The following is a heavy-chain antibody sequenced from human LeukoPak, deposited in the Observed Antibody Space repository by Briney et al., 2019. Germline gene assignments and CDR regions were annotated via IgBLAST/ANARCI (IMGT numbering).Heavy chain of an antibody. Sequence: GESLKISCKGSGYSFTSYWIGWVRQMPGKGLEWMGIIYPGDSDTRYSPSFQGQVTISADKSISTAYLQWGSLKASDTAMYYCARPRYDFWSGYYHFDYWGQGTLVTVSS. D-gene: IGHD3-3*01. V-gene: IGHV5-51*01. J-gene: IGHJ4*02. CDR2: IYPGDSDT. CDR3: ARPRYDFWSGYYHFDY. CDR1: GYSFTSYW.